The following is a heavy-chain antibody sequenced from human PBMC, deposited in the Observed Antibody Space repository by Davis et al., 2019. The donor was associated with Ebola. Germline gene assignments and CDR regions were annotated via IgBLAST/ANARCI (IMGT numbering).Heavy chain of an antibody. V-gene: IGHV4-38-2*02. CDR2: IYHSGST. J-gene: IGHJ4*02. D-gene: IGHD6-19*01. CDR1: GYSISSGYY. Sequence: PSETLSLTCTVSGYSISSGYYWGWIRQPPGKGLEWIGSIYHSGSTYYNPSLKSRVTISVDRSKNQFSLKLSSVTAADTAVYYCARDSGWEGVFDYWGQGTLVTVSS. CDR3: ARDSGWEGVFDY.